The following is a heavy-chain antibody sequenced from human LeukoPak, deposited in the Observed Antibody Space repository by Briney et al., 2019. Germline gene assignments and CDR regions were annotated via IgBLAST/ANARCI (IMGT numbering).Heavy chain of an antibody. CDR1: GFTFSSYG. Sequence: GGSLRLSCAASGFTFSSYGMHWVRQAPGKGLEWVAVISYDGSNKYYADSVKGRFTISRDNSKNTLYLQMNSLRAEDTAVYYCAKGLMDSGSYHHNDYFDYWGQGTLVTVSS. CDR2: ISYDGSNK. D-gene: IGHD1-26*01. V-gene: IGHV3-30*18. CDR3: AKGLMDSGSYHHNDYFDY. J-gene: IGHJ4*02.